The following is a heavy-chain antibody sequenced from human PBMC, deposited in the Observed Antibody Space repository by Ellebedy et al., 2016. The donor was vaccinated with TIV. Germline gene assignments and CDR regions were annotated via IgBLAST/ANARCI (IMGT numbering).Heavy chain of an antibody. CDR2: ISGSGGTT. CDR3: AKDEADSIYYNPFDF. D-gene: IGHD1-26*01. CDR1: GFTFSNYA. V-gene: IGHV3-23*01. Sequence: GESLKISCAASGFTFSNYAMSWVRQAPGKGLEWVSAISGSGGTTHYADSVKGRFTISRDNSKKTLFLQVDSLRAEDTAVYYCAKDEADSIYYNPFDFWGQGTLVTVSS. J-gene: IGHJ4*02.